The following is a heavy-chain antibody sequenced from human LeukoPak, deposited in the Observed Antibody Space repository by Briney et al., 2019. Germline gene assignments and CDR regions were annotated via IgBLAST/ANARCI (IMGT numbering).Heavy chain of an antibody. V-gene: IGHV3-20*04. D-gene: IGHD1-26*01. Sequence: GGSLRLSCAASGFTVSSNYMSWVRQAPGKGLEWVSGINWNGGSTGYADSVKGRFTISRDNAKNSLYLQMNSLRAEDTALYYCARERSGSYYSYWAQGTLVTVSS. J-gene: IGHJ4*02. CDR1: GFTVSSNY. CDR2: INWNGGST. CDR3: ARERSGSYYSY.